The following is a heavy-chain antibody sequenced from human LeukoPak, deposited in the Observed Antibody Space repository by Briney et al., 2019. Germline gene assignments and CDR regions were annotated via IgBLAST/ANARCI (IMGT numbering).Heavy chain of an antibody. J-gene: IGHJ6*02. CDR2: IYYSGST. Sequence: SETLPLTCTVSGGSISTYYWSWIRQPPGEGLEWIGYIYYSGSTNYNPSLKSRVTISVDTSKNQFSLKLSSVTAADTAVYYCARADIVVVPAAKYYYGMDVWGQGTTVTVSS. V-gene: IGHV4-59*01. D-gene: IGHD2-2*01. CDR1: GGSISTYY. CDR3: ARADIVVVPAAKYYYGMDV.